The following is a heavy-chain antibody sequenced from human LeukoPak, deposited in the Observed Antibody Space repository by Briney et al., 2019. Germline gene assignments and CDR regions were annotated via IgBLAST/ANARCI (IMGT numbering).Heavy chain of an antibody. CDR2: ISGSGDNM. D-gene: IGHD6-6*01. CDR3: ARGGAARPDF. Sequence: GGSLRLSCAASGFTFNNYAMTWVRQAPGKGLEWVSSISGSGDNMDYADSVKGRFTISRDNAKNSLYLQMNSLRVEDTAVYYCARGGAARPDFWGQGTLVTVSS. J-gene: IGHJ4*02. V-gene: IGHV3-23*01. CDR1: GFTFNNYA.